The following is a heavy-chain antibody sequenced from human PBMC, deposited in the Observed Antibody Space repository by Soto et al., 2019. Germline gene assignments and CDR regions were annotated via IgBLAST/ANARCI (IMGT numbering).Heavy chain of an antibody. D-gene: IGHD4-17*01. J-gene: IGHJ2*01. CDR2: IIPIFGTA. V-gene: IGHV1-69*06. CDR3: ASSPPPTVTMYSRYFDL. CDR1: GGTFSSYA. Sequence: SVKVSCKASGGTFSSYAINWVRQAPGQGLEWMGGIIPIFGTANYAQKFQGRVTITADKSTNTAYMELRSLRSEDTAVYYCASSPPPTVTMYSRYFDLWGRGTLVNVS.